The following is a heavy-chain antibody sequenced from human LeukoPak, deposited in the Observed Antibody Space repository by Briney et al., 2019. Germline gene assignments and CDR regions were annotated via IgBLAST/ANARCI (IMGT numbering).Heavy chain of an antibody. CDR2: ISHGGST. V-gene: IGHV4-38-2*02. J-gene: IGHJ3*01. Sequence: SGTLSLTCSVSGFSISSGHYWGWIRQPPGKGLEWIGSISHGGSTYYNPSLKSRGSISVDKSKNQFSLKLSSVTAADTAVYYCARDLAHSTTTPQGADAFDVWGQGTLVTVSS. D-gene: IGHD1-1*01. CDR3: ARDLAHSTTTPQGADAFDV. CDR1: GFSISSGHY.